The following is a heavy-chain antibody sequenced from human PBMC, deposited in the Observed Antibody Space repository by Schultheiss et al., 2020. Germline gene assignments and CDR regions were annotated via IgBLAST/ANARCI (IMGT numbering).Heavy chain of an antibody. CDR2: ISAYNGNT. D-gene: IGHD1-26*01. J-gene: IGHJ6*02. V-gene: IGHV1-18*04. CDR3: ARALGATPAGGLLGMDV. CDR1: GYTFTSYY. Sequence: ASVKVSCKASGYTFTSYYMHWVRQAPGQGLEWMGWISAYNGNTNYAQKFQGRVTITADESTSTAYMELRSLRSDDTAVYYCARALGATPAGGLLGMDVWGQGTTVTVSS.